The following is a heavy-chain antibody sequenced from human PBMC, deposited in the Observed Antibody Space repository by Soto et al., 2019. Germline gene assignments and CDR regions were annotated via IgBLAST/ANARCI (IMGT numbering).Heavy chain of an antibody. CDR2: IIPISGIA. J-gene: IGHJ4*02. Sequence: QVQLVQSGAEVKKPGSSVKVSCKASGGTFSSYTISWVRQAPGQGLEWMGRIIPISGIANHAQKFQGRVMDTADKPTGTAYTELSSLRSEETALYYCATPPRYWCQGTLVTVSS. CDR3: ATPPRY. CDR1: GGTFSSYT. V-gene: IGHV1-69*02.